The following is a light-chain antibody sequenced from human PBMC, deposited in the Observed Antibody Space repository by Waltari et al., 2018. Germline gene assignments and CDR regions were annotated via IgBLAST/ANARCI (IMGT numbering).Light chain of an antibody. J-gene: IGKJ1*01. CDR1: QSVGTS. V-gene: IGKV3-20*01. Sequence: EVVFTQPPGTLSLSQGERATLACRASQSVGTSLAWYQQKPGQAPRLLIYGASRRATGIPDRFSGSGSGTDFSLTISRLEPEDFAVYYCQHYVRLPATFGQGTKVEI. CDR3: QHYVRLPAT. CDR2: GAS.